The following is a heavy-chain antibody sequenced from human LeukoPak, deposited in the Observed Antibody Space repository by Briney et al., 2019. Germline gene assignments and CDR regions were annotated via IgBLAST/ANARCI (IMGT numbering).Heavy chain of an antibody. V-gene: IGHV3-48*03. CDR2: ISTSGAST. CDR1: GFIFSDFE. CDR3: ARERGYSYGYSCYYDQ. J-gene: IGHJ4*02. Sequence: GGSLRLSCAPSGFIFSDFEMNWVRQAPGKGLEWISYISTSGASTYYADSVKGRFTVSRDNAKNSMFLRMDTLRADDTAVYYCARERGYSYGYSCYYDQWGQGILVTVSS. D-gene: IGHD5-18*01.